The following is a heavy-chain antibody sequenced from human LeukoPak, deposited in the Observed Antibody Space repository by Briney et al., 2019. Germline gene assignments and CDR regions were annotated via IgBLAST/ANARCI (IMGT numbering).Heavy chain of an antibody. CDR2: XYYSGST. Sequence: SETLSLTCTVSGGSISSSSYYWGWIRQPPGXGXXXIXXXYYSGSTYYNPSLKSRVTISVDTSKNQFSLKLSSVTAADTAVYYCARQSGSSSENYYYYYMDVWGKGTTVTVSS. V-gene: IGHV4-39*01. D-gene: IGHD6-6*01. CDR3: ARQSGSSSENYYYYYMDV. J-gene: IGHJ6*03. CDR1: GGSISSSSYY.